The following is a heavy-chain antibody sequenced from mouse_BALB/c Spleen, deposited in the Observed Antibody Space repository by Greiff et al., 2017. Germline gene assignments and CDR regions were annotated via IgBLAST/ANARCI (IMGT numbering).Heavy chain of an antibody. D-gene: IGHD2-14*01. Sequence: EVQLQQSGTVLARPGASVKMSCKASGYSFTSYWMHWVKQRPGQGLEWIGAIYPGNSDTSYNQKFKGKAKLTAVTSASTAYMELSSLTNEDSAVYYCTRGGYYRYDGDWYFDVWGAGTTVTVSS. J-gene: IGHJ1*01. CDR1: GYSFTSYW. CDR3: TRGGYYRYDGDWYFDV. CDR2: IYPGNSDT. V-gene: IGHV1-5*01.